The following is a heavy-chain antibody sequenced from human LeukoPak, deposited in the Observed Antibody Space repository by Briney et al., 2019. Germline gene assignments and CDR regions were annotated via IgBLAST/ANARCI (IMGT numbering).Heavy chain of an antibody. D-gene: IGHD1-1*01. V-gene: IGHV3-9*03. CDR3: AKDMGGCDNWNDEPCDAFDI. CDR2: ISWNSGSI. J-gene: IGHJ3*02. Sequence: PGGPLRLSCTASGFTFDDYAMHWVRQAPGKGLEWVSGISWNSGSIGYADSVKGRFTISRDNAKNSLYLQMNSLRAEDMALYYCAKDMGGCDNWNDEPCDAFDIWGQGTMVTVSS. CDR1: GFTFDDYA.